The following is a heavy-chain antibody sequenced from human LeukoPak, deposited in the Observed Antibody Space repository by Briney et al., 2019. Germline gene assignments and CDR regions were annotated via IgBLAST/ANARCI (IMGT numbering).Heavy chain of an antibody. CDR3: ARDSSSWYLAYYYGMDV. CDR1: GYTFTSYG. J-gene: IGHJ6*02. Sequence: GASVKVSCKASGYTFTSYGISWVRQAPGQGLEWMGWTSAYNGNTNYAQKLQGRVTMTTDTSTSTAYMELRSLRSDDTAVYYCARDSSSWYLAYYYGMDVWGQGTTVTVSS. D-gene: IGHD6-13*01. V-gene: IGHV1-18*01. CDR2: TSAYNGNT.